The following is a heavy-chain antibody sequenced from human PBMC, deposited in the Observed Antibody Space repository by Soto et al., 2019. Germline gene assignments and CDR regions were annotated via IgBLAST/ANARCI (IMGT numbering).Heavy chain of an antibody. CDR2: IYYSGST. Sequence: QVQLQESGPGLVKPSQTLSLTCTVSGGSISSGDYYWSWIRQPPGKGLEWIGYIYYSGSTYYNPSLKSRVTIAVDTSKDQFSLKLSSVTAADTAVYYCASSIAAAGTVGWFDPWGQGTLVTVSS. V-gene: IGHV4-30-4*01. CDR3: ASSIAAAGTVGWFDP. D-gene: IGHD6-13*01. J-gene: IGHJ5*02. CDR1: GGSISSGDYY.